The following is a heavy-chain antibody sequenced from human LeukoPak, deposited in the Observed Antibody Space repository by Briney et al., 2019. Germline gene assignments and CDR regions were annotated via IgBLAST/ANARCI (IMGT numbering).Heavy chain of an antibody. J-gene: IGHJ1*01. CDR2: ISSSGSTI. CDR1: GFTFSDYY. D-gene: IGHD3-22*01. CDR3: ATSKGGYYFEYFQH. V-gene: IGHV3-11*01. Sequence: KPGGSLRLSCAASGFTFSDYYVSWIRQAPGKGLEWVSYISSSGSTIYYADSVKGRFTISRDNAKNSLYLQMNSLRAEDTAVYYCATSKGGYYFEYFQHWGQGTLVTVSS.